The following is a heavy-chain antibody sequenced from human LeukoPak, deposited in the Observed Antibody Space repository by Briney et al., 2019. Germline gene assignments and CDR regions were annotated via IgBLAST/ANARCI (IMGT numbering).Heavy chain of an antibody. CDR2: ISGSGGST. J-gene: IGHJ4*02. CDR1: GFTFSTHA. V-gene: IGHV3-23*01. Sequence: PGGSLRLSCAASGFTFSTHAMSWVRQAPGKGLEWVSAISGSGGSTYYADPVKGRFTISRDNSKNTLYLQMNSLRAEDTAVYYCAKGSRDGYNYYFDYWGQGTLVTVSS. CDR3: AKGSRDGYNYYFDY. D-gene: IGHD5-24*01.